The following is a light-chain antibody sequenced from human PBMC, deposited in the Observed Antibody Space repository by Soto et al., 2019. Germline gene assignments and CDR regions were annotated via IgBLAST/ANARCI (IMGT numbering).Light chain of an antibody. J-gene: IGLJ2*01. CDR3: SSYGGSNNLL. Sequence: QSALTQPPSASGSPGQSVTISCTGTSSDVGGYNYVSWYQQHPGKAPKLMIYDVSERPSGVPDRFSGSKSGNTASLTVSGLQVEDEADYYCSSYGGSNNLLFGGGTKVTVL. CDR2: DVS. V-gene: IGLV2-8*01. CDR1: SSDVGGYNY.